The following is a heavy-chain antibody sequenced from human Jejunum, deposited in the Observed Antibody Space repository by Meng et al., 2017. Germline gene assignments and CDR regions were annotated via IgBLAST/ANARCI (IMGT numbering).Heavy chain of an antibody. CDR3: ARVRDCSTVSCESGIYP. V-gene: IGHV4-4*02. J-gene: IGHJ5*02. Sequence: VQLEEVAPGPVKPSGTLSVTSAVSGAFTNTNYWWGWIRQPPGKGLEWIGESYQTGSNNYNPALRSQVTTTVDKSKNQLSLRLNSVTAADTALYYCARVRDCSTVSCESGIYPWGQGTLVTVSS. CDR2: SYQTGSN. CDR1: GAFTNTNYW. D-gene: IGHD2-15*01.